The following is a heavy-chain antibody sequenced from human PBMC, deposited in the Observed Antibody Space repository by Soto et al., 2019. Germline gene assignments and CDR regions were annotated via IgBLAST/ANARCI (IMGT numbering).Heavy chain of an antibody. CDR3: AKAVPTLALVPRCYYYYGMDV. D-gene: IGHD1-26*01. CDR2: ISGSGGST. CDR1: GFTFSSYA. V-gene: IGHV3-23*01. J-gene: IGHJ6*02. Sequence: GGSLRLSCAASGFTFSSYAMSWVRQAPGEGLEWVSAISGSGGSTYYADSVKGRFTISRDNSKNTLYLQMNSLRAEDTAVYYCAKAVPTLALVPRCYYYYGMDVWGQGTTVTVSS.